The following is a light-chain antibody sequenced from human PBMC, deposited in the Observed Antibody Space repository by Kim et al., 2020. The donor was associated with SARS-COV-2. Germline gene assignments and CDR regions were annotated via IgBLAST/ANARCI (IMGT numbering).Light chain of an antibody. Sequence: SSELTQDPAVSVALGQTVRLTCQGDSLTNYYATWYQPRPGQAPLLVLYGTSNRPSGIPDRFSGSPSGNTASLTITGAQAEAEAAYYCTSLDSTRVSVVFG. V-gene: IGLV3-19*01. CDR2: GTS. CDR1: SLTNYY. CDR3: TSLDSTRVSVV. J-gene: IGLJ2*01.